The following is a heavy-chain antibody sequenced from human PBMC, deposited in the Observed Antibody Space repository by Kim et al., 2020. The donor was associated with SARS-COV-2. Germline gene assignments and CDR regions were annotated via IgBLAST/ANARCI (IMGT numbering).Heavy chain of an antibody. D-gene: IGHD1-1*01. CDR1: GFTVSSNY. J-gene: IGHJ6*02. CDR3: ARSNYRNYYCYGMDV. Sequence: GGSLRLSCAASGFTVSSNYMSWVRQAPGKGLEWVSVIYSGGSTYYADSVKGRFTISRDNSKNTLYLQMNSLRAEDTAVYYCARSNYRNYYCYGMDVWGQGTTVTVSS. CDR2: IYSGGST. V-gene: IGHV3-66*02.